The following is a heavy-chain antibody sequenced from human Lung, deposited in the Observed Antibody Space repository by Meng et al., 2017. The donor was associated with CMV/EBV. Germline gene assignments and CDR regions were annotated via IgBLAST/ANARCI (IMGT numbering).Heavy chain of an antibody. CDR1: GFTFSNYA. Sequence: GGSLRLXCAASGFTFSNYAIHWVRQAPGKGLEWLAVISYDGRHKYYTECVKGRFTISRDNSKNTLHLQMNSLRPEDTAVYFCARDRERGIVVIPARNHGWIATFDVXGQGXMVTVSS. CDR2: ISYDGRHK. D-gene: IGHD1-14*01. J-gene: IGHJ3*01. CDR3: ARDRERGIVVIPARNHGWIATFDV. V-gene: IGHV3-30*04.